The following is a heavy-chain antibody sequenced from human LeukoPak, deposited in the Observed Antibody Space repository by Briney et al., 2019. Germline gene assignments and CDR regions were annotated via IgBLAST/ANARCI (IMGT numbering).Heavy chain of an antibody. CDR1: GYTFTSYY. CDR2: INPSGGST. CDR3: AQSIAVAGSSPDY. Sequence: ASVKVSCKASGYTFTSYYMHWVRQAPGQGLEWMGIINPSGGSTSYAQKFQGRVTMTRDMSTSTVYMELSSLRSEDTAVYYCAQSIAVAGSSPDYWGQGTLVTVSS. V-gene: IGHV1-46*01. D-gene: IGHD6-19*01. J-gene: IGHJ4*02.